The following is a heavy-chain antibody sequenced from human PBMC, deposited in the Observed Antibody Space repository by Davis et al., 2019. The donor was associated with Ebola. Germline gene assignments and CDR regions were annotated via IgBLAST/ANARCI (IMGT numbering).Heavy chain of an antibody. CDR3: ARSPPGYYYDSSGYYSRARYFDY. Sequence: SETLSLTCAVSGGSISSSNWWTWVRQPPGKGLEWIGEIYHSGTRNSNPSLKSRVTISVDTSKNQFSLKLSSVTAADTAVYYCARSPPGYYYDSSGYYSRARYFDYWGQGTLVTVSS. D-gene: IGHD3-22*01. CDR2: IYHSGTR. J-gene: IGHJ4*02. V-gene: IGHV4-4*02. CDR1: GGSISSSNW.